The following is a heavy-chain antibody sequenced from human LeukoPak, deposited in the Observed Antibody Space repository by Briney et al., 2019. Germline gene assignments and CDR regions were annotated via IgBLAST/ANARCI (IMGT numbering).Heavy chain of an antibody. CDR3: ARADFWSGYYEEA. CDR2: IYHSGST. Sequence: SETLSLTCTVSGGSISNYFWSWIRQPPGKGLEWIGYIYHSGSTYYNPSLKSRVTISVDRSKNQFSLKLSSVTAADTAVYYCARADFWSGYYEEAWGQGTLVTVSS. D-gene: IGHD3-3*01. V-gene: IGHV4-30-2*01. J-gene: IGHJ5*02. CDR1: GGSISNYF.